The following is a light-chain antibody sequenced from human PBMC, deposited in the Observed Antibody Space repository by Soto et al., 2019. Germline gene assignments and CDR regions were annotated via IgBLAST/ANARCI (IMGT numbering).Light chain of an antibody. CDR2: EVS. Sequence: QPVSVSGSPGQSITISCTGTSSDVGGYNYVSWYQQHPGKAPKLMIYEVSNRPSGVSNRFSGSKSGNTASLTISGLQAEDEADYYCSSYTSSSTLVFGGGTKVTVL. V-gene: IGLV2-14*01. CDR3: SSYTSSSTLV. CDR1: SSDVGGYNY. J-gene: IGLJ3*02.